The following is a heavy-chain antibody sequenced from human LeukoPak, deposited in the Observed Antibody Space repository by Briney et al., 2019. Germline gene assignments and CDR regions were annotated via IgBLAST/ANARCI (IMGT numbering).Heavy chain of an antibody. V-gene: IGHV3-33*01. Sequence: GRTLRLSCTASGFTLSNYGINWVRQAPDNGREGVTFIQTDGGDEYYADSVKGRFNISRDNSRNTVFLQVNNVKVEDTAVYFCAREDGPTYVGRFVHWGQGTLVTVSS. CDR2: IQTDGGDE. CDR3: AREDGPTYVGRFVH. CDR1: GFTLSNYG. J-gene: IGHJ5*02. D-gene: IGHD1-26*01.